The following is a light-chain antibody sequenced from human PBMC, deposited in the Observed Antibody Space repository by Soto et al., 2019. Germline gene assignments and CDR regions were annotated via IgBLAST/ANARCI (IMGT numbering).Light chain of an antibody. Sequence: ETVLTQSPGTLSLSPGERATLSCRASQTIRSNYLAWYRQTPGQAPRLLIYCASNRATGIADRFSGSGSGTDFTLIIRRLEPEDFALYYCQQYASSPWTFGQGTKVEIK. CDR3: QQYASSPWT. V-gene: IGKV3-20*01. CDR2: CAS. J-gene: IGKJ1*01. CDR1: QTIRSNY.